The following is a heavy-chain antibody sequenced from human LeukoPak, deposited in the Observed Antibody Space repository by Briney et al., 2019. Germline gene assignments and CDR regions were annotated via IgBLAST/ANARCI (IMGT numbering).Heavy chain of an antibody. J-gene: IGHJ4*02. CDR2: ISYDGSNK. D-gene: IGHD3-9*01. CDR3: AKSLGAIVAAFYFDWLWFDY. V-gene: IGHV3-30-3*02. Sequence: PGGSLRLSCAASGFTFSSYAMHWVRQAPGKGLEWVAVISYDGSNKYYADSVKGRFTISRDNSKNTLYLQMNGLRAEDTAVYYCAKSLGAIVAAFYFDWLWFDYWGQGTLVTVSS. CDR1: GFTFSSYA.